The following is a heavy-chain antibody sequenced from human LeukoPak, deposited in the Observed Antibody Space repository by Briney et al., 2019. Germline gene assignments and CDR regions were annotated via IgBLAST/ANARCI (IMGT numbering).Heavy chain of an antibody. V-gene: IGHV4-39*01. CDR2: IYYSGST. J-gene: IGHJ6*03. CDR3: ASSTTDPHGDYGTYYMDV. D-gene: IGHD4-17*01. CDR1: GFTFSSYSVN. Sequence: GSLRLSCAASGFTFSSYSVNWVRQPPGKGLEWIGTIYYSGSTHYNPSLKSRVTISVDTSKNQFSLKLSSVTAADTAVYFCASSTTDPHGDYGTYYMDVWGKGTTVTVSS.